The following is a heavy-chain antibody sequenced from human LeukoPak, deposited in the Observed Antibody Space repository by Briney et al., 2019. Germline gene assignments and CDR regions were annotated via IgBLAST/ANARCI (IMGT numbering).Heavy chain of an antibody. CDR3: ARAGKLMITMVRGALASRDAFHI. Sequence: ASVKVSCKASGYTFTGYYLNWVRQAPGQGLEWMGGINPNSGGTNYAQKFQGRVSMTRDTSISTAYMELSRLRSDDTAVYYCARAGKLMITMVRGALASRDAFHIWGQGTMVTVSS. CDR2: INPNSGGT. CDR1: GYTFTGYY. D-gene: IGHD3-10*01. V-gene: IGHV1-2*02. J-gene: IGHJ3*02.